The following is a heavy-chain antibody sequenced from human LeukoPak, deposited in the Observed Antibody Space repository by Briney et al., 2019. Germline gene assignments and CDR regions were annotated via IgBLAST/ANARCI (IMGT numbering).Heavy chain of an antibody. CDR3: ARRLWFGEPDDFDY. Sequence: GGSLRLSCAASGFTFSSYSMNWVRHAPGKGLEWVSYISSSSSTIYYADSVKGRFTISRDNAKNSLYLQMNSLRAEDTAVYYCARRLWFGEPDDFDYWGQGTLVTVSS. D-gene: IGHD3-10*01. J-gene: IGHJ4*02. CDR1: GFTFSSYS. V-gene: IGHV3-48*01. CDR2: ISSSSSTI.